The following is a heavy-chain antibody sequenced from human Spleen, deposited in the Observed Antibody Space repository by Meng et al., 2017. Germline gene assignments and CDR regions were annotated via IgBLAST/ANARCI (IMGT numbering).Heavy chain of an antibody. CDR1: GFTSDDYA. Sequence: SLKISCAASGFTSDDYARHWVRQAPGKGLEWVSGISWNSGTIGYADSVKGRFTISRDNSKDTLYLQMTSLRAEDTAVYYCAKDRGDYYASSGDPTHNAFDIWGQGTMVT. CDR2: ISWNSGTI. D-gene: IGHD3-22*01. J-gene: IGHJ3*02. CDR3: AKDRGDYYASSGDPTHNAFDI. V-gene: IGHV3-9*02.